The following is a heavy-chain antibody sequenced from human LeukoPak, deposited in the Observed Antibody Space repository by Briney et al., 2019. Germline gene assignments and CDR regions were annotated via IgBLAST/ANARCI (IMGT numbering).Heavy chain of an antibody. J-gene: IGHJ2*01. CDR1: GFPLSNYG. Sequence: HPGGSLRLSCTASGFPLSNYGMHWVRQAPGKGLELVALMWADGSKTSYANSVKGRFTISRDISRNTLYLQMNSLRAEDTALYYCARDADTSAFYWYFDLWGRGTLVTVSS. D-gene: IGHD1-26*01. CDR3: ARDADTSAFYWYFDL. CDR2: MWADGSKT. V-gene: IGHV3-33*01.